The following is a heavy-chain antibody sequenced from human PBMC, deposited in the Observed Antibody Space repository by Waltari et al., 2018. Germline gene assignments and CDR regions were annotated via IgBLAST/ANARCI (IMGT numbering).Heavy chain of an antibody. J-gene: IGHJ4*02. D-gene: IGHD6-19*01. CDR3: TAGSPFHY. Sequence: EVQLVESGGGLVKPGGSLRLSCAASGFTFNSAWMTWVRQAPGKGLEWVGRIKTQTDGGTIDYAAPVKDRFTISRDDSKNTLYLEMNSLKIEDTAVYYCTAGSPFHYWGQGALVTVSS. CDR2: IKTQTDGGTI. CDR1: GFTFNSAW. V-gene: IGHV3-15*01.